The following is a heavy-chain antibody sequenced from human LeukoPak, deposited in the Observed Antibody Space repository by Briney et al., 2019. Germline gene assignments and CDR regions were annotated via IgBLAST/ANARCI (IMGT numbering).Heavy chain of an antibody. J-gene: IGHJ4*02. Sequence: GGSLRLSCAGSGFTFSSYSMNWVRKAPGKGLQWVSSISRSSSYIYYADSVKGRFTISRDNARNSLYLQMNSLRAEDTAVYYCARAPPGRDLLGGFDFWGQGIRVTVSS. CDR2: ISRSSSYI. D-gene: IGHD2-15*01. CDR1: GFTFSSYS. CDR3: ARAPPGRDLLGGFDF. V-gene: IGHV3-21*01.